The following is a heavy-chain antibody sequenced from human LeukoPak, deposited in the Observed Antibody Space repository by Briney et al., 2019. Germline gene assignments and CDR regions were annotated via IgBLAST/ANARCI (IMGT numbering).Heavy chain of an antibody. CDR1: GYTFTAYY. V-gene: IGHV1-2*02. D-gene: IGHD5-18*01. CDR2: INPNSGGT. J-gene: IGHJ4*02. Sequence: GALVKVSCKASGYTFTAYYMHWVRQAPGQGLEWMGWINPNSGGTNYAQKFQGRVTMARDTSISTAYMELSRLRSDDTAVYYCARDRSPAMGPQYYFDYWGQGTLVTVSS. CDR3: ARDRSPAMGPQYYFDY.